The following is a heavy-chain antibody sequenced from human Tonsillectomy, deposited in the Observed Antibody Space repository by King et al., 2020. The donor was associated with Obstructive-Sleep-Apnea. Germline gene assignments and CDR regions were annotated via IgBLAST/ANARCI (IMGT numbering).Heavy chain of an antibody. Sequence: LQLQESGPGLVKTSETLSLTCTVSGGSINSSSFYWGWIRQPPGKGLEWIASIYYSGSTYYNPSLKSRVAISVDTSKNQFSLNLTSVTAADTAVYYCARDPLTFCRGGACYVAAYGLDAWGHGTTVVVSS. CDR2: IYYSGST. CDR3: ARDPLTFCRGGACYVAAYGLDA. V-gene: IGHV4-39*07. D-gene: IGHD2-15*01. CDR1: GGSINSSSFY. J-gene: IGHJ6*02.